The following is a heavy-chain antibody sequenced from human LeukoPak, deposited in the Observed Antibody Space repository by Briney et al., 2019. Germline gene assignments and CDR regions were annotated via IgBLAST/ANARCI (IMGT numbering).Heavy chain of an antibody. J-gene: IGHJ4*02. CDR1: GFTISNYW. V-gene: IGHV3-7*01. Sequence: PGGPLRLSCAASGFTISNYWMSWVRQAPGKGLEWVATINQDGGGKYYVNSVKGRFTISRDSAENSLYLQMNSLTAEDTAVYYCARDVFDYWGQGTLVTVSS. CDR2: INQDGGGK. CDR3: ARDVFDY.